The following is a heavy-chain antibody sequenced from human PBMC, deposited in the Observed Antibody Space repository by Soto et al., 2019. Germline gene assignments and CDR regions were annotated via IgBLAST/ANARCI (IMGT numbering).Heavy chain of an antibody. CDR3: ARDSNYGRYFDY. Sequence: EVQVVESGGGLVKPGGSLRLSCAASGFTFSSYSMNWVRQAPGKGLEWVSSISSSSSYIYYADSVKGRFTISRDNAKNSLYLQMNSLRAEDTAVYYCARDSNYGRYFDYWGQGTLVTVSS. V-gene: IGHV3-21*01. J-gene: IGHJ4*02. D-gene: IGHD4-4*01. CDR1: GFTFSSYS. CDR2: ISSSSSYI.